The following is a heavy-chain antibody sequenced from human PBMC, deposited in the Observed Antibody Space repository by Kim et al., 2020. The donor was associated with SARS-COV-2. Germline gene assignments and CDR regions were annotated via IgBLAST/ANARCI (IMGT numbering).Heavy chain of an antibody. CDR2: IYYSGST. J-gene: IGHJ6*02. D-gene: IGHD1-26*01. CDR1: GGSISSYY. Sequence: SETLSLTCTVSGGSISSYYWSWIRQPPGKGLEWIGYIYYSGSTNYNPSLKSRVTISVDTSKNQFSLKLSSVTAADTAVYYCAGGPVYWAGYGMDVWGQGTTVTVSS. CDR3: AGGPVYWAGYGMDV. V-gene: IGHV4-59*01.